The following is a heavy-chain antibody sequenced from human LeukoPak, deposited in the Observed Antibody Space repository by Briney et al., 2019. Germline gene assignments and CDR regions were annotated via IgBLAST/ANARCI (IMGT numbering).Heavy chain of an antibody. CDR1: GYTFTSYA. J-gene: IGHJ4*02. D-gene: IGHD3-10*01. Sequence: ASVKVSCKASGYTFTSYAMNWVRQAPGQELEWMGWINTNTGNPTYAQGFTGRFVFSLDTSVSTAYLQISSLKAEDTTVYYCAREGGPIWFGELLLDYWGQGTLVTVSS. CDR3: AREGGPIWFGELLLDY. V-gene: IGHV7-4-1*02. CDR2: INTNTGNP.